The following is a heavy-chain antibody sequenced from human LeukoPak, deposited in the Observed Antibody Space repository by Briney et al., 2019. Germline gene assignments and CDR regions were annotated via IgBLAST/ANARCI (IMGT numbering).Heavy chain of an antibody. CDR3: ARSRGTYSFDY. Sequence: ASVMVSCKASGYTFTGYYMHWVRQAPGQGLEWMGSINPNSGATNSAQKFQGRVTMTRDTSISTAYMELSRLTSDDTAVYYCARSRGTYSFDYWGQGALVTASS. V-gene: IGHV1-2*02. CDR1: GYTFTGYY. CDR2: INPNSGAT. D-gene: IGHD3-10*01. J-gene: IGHJ4*02.